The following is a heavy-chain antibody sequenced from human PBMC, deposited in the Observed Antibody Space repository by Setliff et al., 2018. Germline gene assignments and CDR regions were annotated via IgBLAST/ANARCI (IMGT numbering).Heavy chain of an antibody. CDR2: IYYSGST. CDR3: ARQRGYQLLNYYYYYYMDV. V-gene: IGHV4-39*01. Sequence: ETLSLTCTVSGDSISRSTYYWGWIRQPPGKGLEWIGNIYYSGSTYYNPSLKSRVTISVDTSKNQFSLKLSSVTAADTAVYYCARQRGYQLLNYYYYYYMDVWGKGTTVTVSS. CDR1: GDSISRSTYY. D-gene: IGHD2-2*01. J-gene: IGHJ6*03.